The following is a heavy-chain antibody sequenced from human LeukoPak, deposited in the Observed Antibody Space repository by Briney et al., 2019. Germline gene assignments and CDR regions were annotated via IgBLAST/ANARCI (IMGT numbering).Heavy chain of an antibody. V-gene: IGHV3-33*01. Sequence: GGSLRLSCAASGFTFSIYGMHWVREAPGKGLEWGAVIWYDGSTKYYADSVKGRFTISRDNSKNTLYLQMNSLRAEDTAVYYCARDQITRTTPKYYFDYWGQRTLVTVSS. D-gene: IGHD1-7*01. CDR1: GFTFSIYG. CDR3: ARDQITRTTPKYYFDY. CDR2: IWYDGSTK. J-gene: IGHJ4*02.